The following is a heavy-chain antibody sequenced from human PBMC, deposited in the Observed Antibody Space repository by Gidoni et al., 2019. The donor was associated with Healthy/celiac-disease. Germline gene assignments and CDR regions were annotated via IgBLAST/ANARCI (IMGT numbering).Heavy chain of an antibody. D-gene: IGHD3-16*01. Sequence: QVPLVQSGAEVKKPGSSVKVSCQASGGTFSSYAISWVRQAPGQGLEWMGGIIPIVGTANYAQKFQGRGTITADESTSTAYMELSSLRSEDTAVDYWARRNDYVWGSHGVDVWGQGTTVTVSS. CDR2: IIPIVGTA. CDR3: ARRNDYVWGSHGVDV. V-gene: IGHV1-69*01. J-gene: IGHJ6*02. CDR1: GGTFSSYA.